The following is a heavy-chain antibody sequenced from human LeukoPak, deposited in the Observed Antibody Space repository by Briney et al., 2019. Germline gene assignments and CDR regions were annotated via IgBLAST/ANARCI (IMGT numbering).Heavy chain of an antibody. CDR3: AKDYLVEAQRVYYFDY. Sequence: PGGSLRLSCAASGVTFSSYGMHWVRQAPGKGLEWVAFIRYDESKEYYADSMKGRFSISRDNSKNTLYLQMNSLRLEDTAVYHCAKDYLVEAQRVYYFDYWGQGTLVTVSS. V-gene: IGHV3-30*02. J-gene: IGHJ4*02. CDR1: GVTFSSYG. CDR2: IRYDESKE. D-gene: IGHD1-26*01.